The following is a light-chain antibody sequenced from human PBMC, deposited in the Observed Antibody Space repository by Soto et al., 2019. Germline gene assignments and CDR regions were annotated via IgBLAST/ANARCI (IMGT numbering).Light chain of an antibody. J-gene: IGLJ1*01. CDR2: DVS. Sequence: QSALTQPASVSGSPGQSITISCTGTSSDVGGYNYVSWYQQYPGKAPKLMIYDVSNRRSGVSNRFSGPKSGNTASLTISGLQAEDEADYYCSSYTSSSTPAYVFGTGTKVTLL. CDR1: SSDVGGYNY. V-gene: IGLV2-14*01. CDR3: SSYTSSSTPAYV.